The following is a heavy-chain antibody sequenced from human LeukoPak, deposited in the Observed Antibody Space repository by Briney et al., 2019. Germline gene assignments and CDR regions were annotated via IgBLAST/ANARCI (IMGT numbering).Heavy chain of an antibody. CDR1: GFSFPSFG. CDR3: ARVLAGHPGY. CDR2: ISGSSGET. V-gene: IGHV1-18*01. Sequence: GPVKVSCKTSGFSFPSFGISWVRQAPGQGLEWMGWISGSSGETNSAQKFQGRITLTTDTSTRTAYMELRSLRSDDTAVYYCARVLAGHPGYWGQGALVTVSS. J-gene: IGHJ4*02. D-gene: IGHD6-19*01.